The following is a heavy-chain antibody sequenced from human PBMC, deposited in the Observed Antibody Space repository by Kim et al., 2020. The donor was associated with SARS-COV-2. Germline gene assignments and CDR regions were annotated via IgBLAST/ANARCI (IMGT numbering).Heavy chain of an antibody. D-gene: IGHD2-2*02. Sequence: GGSLRLSCAASEFTFSSYGMHWVRQAPGKGLESVAGISSDGSKTYYADSVKGRFTISRDNSKNTLFLQMNSLRDDDTAVYYCATGGSGYCTSSTCYSFDYCGQGTLVTVSS. V-gene: IGHV3-30*03. CDR3: ATGGSGYCTSSTCYSFDY. CDR1: EFTFSSYG. CDR2: ISSDGSKT. J-gene: IGHJ4*02.